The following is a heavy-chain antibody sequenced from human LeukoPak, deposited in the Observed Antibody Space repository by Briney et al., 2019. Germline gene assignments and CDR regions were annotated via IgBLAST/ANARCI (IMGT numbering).Heavy chain of an antibody. Sequence: GASVKVSCKASGYTLTTYGISWVRQAPGQGLEWMGWISAYNRDTNYAQKLQGRVTMTTDTSTNTAYMDLRSLRSDDTAVYYCARGATGKLWFDPWGQGTLVTVSS. V-gene: IGHV1-18*01. D-gene: IGHD1-26*01. J-gene: IGHJ5*02. CDR3: ARGATGKLWFDP. CDR2: ISAYNRDT. CDR1: GYTLTTYG.